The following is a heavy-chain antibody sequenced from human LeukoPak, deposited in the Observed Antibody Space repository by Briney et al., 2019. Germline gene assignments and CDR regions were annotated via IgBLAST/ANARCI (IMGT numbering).Heavy chain of an antibody. CDR1: GLEFTSYV. D-gene: IGHD2-15*01. V-gene: IGHV3-21*01. J-gene: IGHJ4*02. CDR2: ITAGSSYI. Sequence: GGSLRLSCEVSGLEFTSYVMTWVRAAPGRRLEWVSSITAGSSYIDYTPSVERRFTISRDNSKNSLFLHMNSLRAEDTALYYGARVGVSATNTPAFDYWGQGTLVTVSS. CDR3: ARVGVSATNTPAFDY.